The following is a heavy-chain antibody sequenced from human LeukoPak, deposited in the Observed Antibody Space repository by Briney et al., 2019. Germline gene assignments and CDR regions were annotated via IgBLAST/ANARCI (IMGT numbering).Heavy chain of an antibody. V-gene: IGHV1-2*02. CDR1: GYTFTGYY. CDR3: ARSSSPAARWLVNRYYFDY. J-gene: IGHJ4*02. CDR2: INPNSGGT. Sequence: ASVKVSCKASGYTFTGYYIHWVRQAPGQGLEWMGWINPNSGGTNYAQNFQGRVTMTRDTSISTAYMELRSLRSDDTAVYYCARSSSPAARWLVNRYYFDYWGQGTLVTVSS. D-gene: IGHD6-19*01.